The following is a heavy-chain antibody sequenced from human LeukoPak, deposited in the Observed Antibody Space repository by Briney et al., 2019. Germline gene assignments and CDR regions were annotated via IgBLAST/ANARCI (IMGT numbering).Heavy chain of an antibody. J-gene: IGHJ6*03. V-gene: IGHV6-1*01. CDR2: IYYRSQWYG. D-gene: IGHD3-16*01. Sequence: SQTLSLTCAISGDSVSRNDAGWNWIRQSPWRGLEWLGRIYYRSQWYGDDAPSAKGRIHINPETAKNQFSLQLNSVTPEDTAVYYWARGGGRKFFGGGAYYYYMDVWGKGTTVAVSS. CDR3: ARGGGRKFFGGGAYYYYMDV. CDR1: GDSVSRNDAG.